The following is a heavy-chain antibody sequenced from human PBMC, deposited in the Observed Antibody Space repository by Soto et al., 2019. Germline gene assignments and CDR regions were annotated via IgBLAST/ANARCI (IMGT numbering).Heavy chain of an antibody. J-gene: IGHJ4*02. D-gene: IGHD2-21*01. CDR2: MSYNGITK. CDR3: ARGLVVVVSEIDF. V-gene: IGHV3-30*04. Sequence: PGGSLRLSCAASGFTFRDSSIHWVRQAPGKGLEWVAVMSYNGITKYYADSVKGRFTVSRDNSKNTVYLQMSGLRPDDTALYYCARGLVVVVSEIDFWGQGALVTVSS. CDR1: GFTFRDSS.